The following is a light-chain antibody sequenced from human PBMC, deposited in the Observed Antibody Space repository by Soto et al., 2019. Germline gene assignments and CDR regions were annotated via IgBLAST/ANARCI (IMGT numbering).Light chain of an antibody. V-gene: IGLV2-14*03. CDR2: DVS. J-gene: IGLJ2*01. Sequence: QLVLTQPASVSGSPGQSITITCTGTGSDVGGYDYVSWYQHHPGKAPKLMIFDVSTRPSGISIRFSGSKSGNTASLTISGLQAEDEADFYCSSYTSSSTLIFGGGTKLTVL. CDR1: GSDVGGYDY. CDR3: SSYTSSSTLI.